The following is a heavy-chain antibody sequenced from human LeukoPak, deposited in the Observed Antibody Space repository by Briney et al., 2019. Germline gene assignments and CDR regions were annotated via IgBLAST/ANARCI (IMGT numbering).Heavy chain of an antibody. Sequence: SETLSLTCTVSGGSLSSSSYNWVWIRQPPGKGLEWIGSIYYSGSTYYNPSLQSRVTISVDTSKNQFSLKLSSVTAADTAVYHCASDCGGDCYGSAFDIWGQGTMVTVSS. J-gene: IGHJ3*02. CDR1: GGSLSSSSYN. CDR3: ASDCGGDCYGSAFDI. CDR2: IYYSGST. D-gene: IGHD2-21*02. V-gene: IGHV4-39*01.